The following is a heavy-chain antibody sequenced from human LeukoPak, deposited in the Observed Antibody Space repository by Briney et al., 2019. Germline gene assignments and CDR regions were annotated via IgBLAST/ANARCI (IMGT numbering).Heavy chain of an antibody. Sequence: GGSLRLSCAASGFTFSSFWMSWVRQAPGTGLEWVANIKQDGSEKYYVDSVKGRFTISRDNAKNTLYLQMNSLRVEDTAVYFCARDRVIAAAVQGYFDPWGQGTLVTVSS. D-gene: IGHD6-13*01. J-gene: IGHJ5*02. CDR2: IKQDGSEK. CDR1: GFTFSSFW. V-gene: IGHV3-7*03. CDR3: ARDRVIAAAVQGYFDP.